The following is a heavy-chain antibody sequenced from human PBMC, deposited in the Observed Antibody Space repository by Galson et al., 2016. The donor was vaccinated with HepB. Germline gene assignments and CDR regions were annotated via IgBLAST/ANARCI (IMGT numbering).Heavy chain of an antibody. CDR2: ISTYNGNT. D-gene: IGHD3-22*01. CDR1: GYSFTAYG. CDR3: SRVPLPYYYDSSGPFDS. J-gene: IGHJ4*02. Sequence: SVKVSCKASGYSFTAYGISWVRQAPGQGLEWMGWISTYNGNTMYAQRLQGRVTMTTDTSTTTVYMELRSLRSDDTAVYYCSRVPLPYYYDSSGPFDSWGQGPLVTVSS. V-gene: IGHV1-18*04.